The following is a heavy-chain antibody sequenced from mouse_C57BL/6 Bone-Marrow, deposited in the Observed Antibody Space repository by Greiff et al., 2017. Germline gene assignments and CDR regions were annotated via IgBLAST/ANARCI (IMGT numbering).Heavy chain of an antibody. CDR1: GYTFTSYW. D-gene: IGHD4-1*01. Sequence: VQLQQPGAELVRPGTSVKLSCKASGYTFTSYWMHWVKQRPGQGLEWIGVIDPSDSYTNYNQKFKGKATLTVDTSSSTAYMQLSSLTSEDSAVYYCARTGTRDDWGQGTTLTVSS. CDR3: ARTGTRDD. CDR2: IDPSDSYT. V-gene: IGHV1-59*01. J-gene: IGHJ2*01.